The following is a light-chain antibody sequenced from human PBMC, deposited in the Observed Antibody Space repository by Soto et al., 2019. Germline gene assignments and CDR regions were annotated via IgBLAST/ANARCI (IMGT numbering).Light chain of an antibody. J-gene: IGKJ1*01. CDR2: LSS. Sequence: IVVKESPATLSSNPGDRVTLSCVASQAVNTRLAWYQHRPGQAPRLLIYLSSNRAAGVPARFSGSGSGPDFTLTISRLEPEDFAVYYCQQYGGSPRTFGQGSNVDI. CDR1: QAVNTR. CDR3: QQYGGSPRT. V-gene: IGKV3-20*01.